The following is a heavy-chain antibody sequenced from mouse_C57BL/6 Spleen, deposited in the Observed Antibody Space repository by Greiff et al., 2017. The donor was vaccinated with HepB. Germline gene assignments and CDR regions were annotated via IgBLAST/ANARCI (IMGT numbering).Heavy chain of an antibody. J-gene: IGHJ2*01. V-gene: IGHV5-4*01. CDR2: ISDGGSYT. CDR3: ARDGNHITTVVPYYFDY. CDR1: GFTFSSYA. Sequence: EVMLVESGGGLVKPGGSLKLSCAASGFTFSSYAMSWVRQTPEKRLEWVATISDGGSYTYYPDNVKGRFTISRDNDKNNLYLQMSHLKSEDTAMYYCARDGNHITTVVPYYFDYWGQGTTLTVSS. D-gene: IGHD1-1*01.